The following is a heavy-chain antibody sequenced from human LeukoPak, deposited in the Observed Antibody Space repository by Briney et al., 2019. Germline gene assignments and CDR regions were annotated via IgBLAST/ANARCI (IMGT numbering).Heavy chain of an antibody. CDR1: GGSISSGGYS. D-gene: IGHD4-17*01. CDR3: AREADYGDYSLGY. Sequence: SETLSLTCTVSGGSISSGGYSWSWIRQLPGKGLEWIGYIYHSGSTYYNPSLKSRVTISVDRSKNHFSLKLSSVTAADTAVYYCAREADYGDYSLGYWGQGTLVTVSS. V-gene: IGHV4-30-2*01. CDR2: IYHSGST. J-gene: IGHJ4*02.